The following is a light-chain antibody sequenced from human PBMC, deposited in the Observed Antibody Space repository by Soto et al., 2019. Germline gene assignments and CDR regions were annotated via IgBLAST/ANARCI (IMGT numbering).Light chain of an antibody. CDR3: QQYGNSPNT. V-gene: IGKV3-20*01. CDR2: GAS. J-gene: IGKJ2*01. Sequence: ETVMTQSPGTLSLSPGERATLSCRASQSVSSGYLAWYQQKPGQAPRLLIFGASNRATGIPDRFTGSGSGTDFTLTISRLEPEDFAVYYCQQYGNSPNTFGQGTKLEIK. CDR1: QSVSSGY.